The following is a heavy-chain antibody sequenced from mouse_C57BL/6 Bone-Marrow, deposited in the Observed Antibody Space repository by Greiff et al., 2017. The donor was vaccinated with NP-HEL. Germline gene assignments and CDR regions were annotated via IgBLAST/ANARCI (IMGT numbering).Heavy chain of an antibody. CDR3: AREGAYGSGAY. V-gene: IGHV1-81*01. J-gene: IGHJ3*01. Sequence: QVPLKQSGAELAGPGASVKLFFQAFCYTFTSSGISWVKQRTGQGLEWIGEIYPRSGNTYYNEKFKGKATLTADKSSSTAYMELRSLTSEDSAVYFCAREGAYGSGAYWGQGTLVTVSA. CDR1: CYTFTSSG. CDR2: IYPRSGNT. D-gene: IGHD1-1*01.